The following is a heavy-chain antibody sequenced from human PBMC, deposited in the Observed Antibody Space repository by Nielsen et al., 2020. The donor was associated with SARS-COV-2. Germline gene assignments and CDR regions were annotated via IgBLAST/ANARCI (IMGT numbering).Heavy chain of an antibody. J-gene: IGHJ6*02. CDR3: ARDRNQYDTTGHPRPGGYGVDV. CDR1: GFTFRTYG. V-gene: IGHV3-33*01. Sequence: GGSLRLSCTASGFTFRTYGMHWVRQAPGKGLEWVAIIWFDGSNKYHADSVKGRFTISRDNSKNTLYLQMNSLRAEDTAVYYCARDRNQYDTTGHPRPGGYGVDVWGQGTAVTVSS. D-gene: IGHD3-22*01. CDR2: IWFDGSNK.